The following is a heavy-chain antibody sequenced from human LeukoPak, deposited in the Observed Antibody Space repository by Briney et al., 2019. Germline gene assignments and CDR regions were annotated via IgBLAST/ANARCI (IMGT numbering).Heavy chain of an antibody. CDR3: ARTRYYYNSRSYGAPYYFDY. D-gene: IGHD3-10*01. J-gene: IGHJ4*02. CDR2: IYYSGST. Sequence: SETLSLTCTVSGDSISSSSSYWGWIRQPPGEGLEWIGSIYYSGSTYYNPSLKSRVTISVDTSKNQFSLKLSSVAAADTAVYYCARTRYYYNSRSYGAPYYFDYWGQGTLVTVSS. V-gene: IGHV4-39*01. CDR1: GDSISSSSSY.